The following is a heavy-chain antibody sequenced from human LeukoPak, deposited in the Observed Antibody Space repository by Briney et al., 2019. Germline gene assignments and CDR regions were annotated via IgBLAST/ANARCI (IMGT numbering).Heavy chain of an antibody. CDR3: AKSQPSAISWFDP. J-gene: IGHJ5*02. D-gene: IGHD2-2*02. Sequence: PGGSLRLSCAASGFTFSNYAMNWVRQAPGKGLEAVSAISSSAASIYYADSVKGRFTISRDNYKNTLWLQMNSLRDEDTAVYYCAKSQPSAISWFDPWGQGTLVTVSS. V-gene: IGHV3-23*01. CDR1: GFTFSNYA. CDR2: ISSSAASI.